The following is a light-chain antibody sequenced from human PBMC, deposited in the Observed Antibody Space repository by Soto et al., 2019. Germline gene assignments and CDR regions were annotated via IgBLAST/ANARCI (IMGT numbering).Light chain of an antibody. J-gene: IGKJ5*01. CDR3: QQRYSWIT. CDR2: DAS. V-gene: IGKV3-11*01. CDR1: QSVNYY. Sequence: EIVLTQSPAALSSSPGERATLSCRASQSVNYYLAWYQQKPGQAPRLLIYDASKRATGISARFSGSGSGTDFTLTISSLEPEDFAIYYCQQRYSWITFGQGTRLEI.